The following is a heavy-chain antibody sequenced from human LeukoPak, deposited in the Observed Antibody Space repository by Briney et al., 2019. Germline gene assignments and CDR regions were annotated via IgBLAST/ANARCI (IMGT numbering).Heavy chain of an antibody. CDR3: ARSLEWLFSYNWFDP. Sequence: PSETLSLTCTVSGGSISGYYWSWIRQPPGKGLEWIGYIYYSGSTNYNPSLKSRATISVDTSKNQFSLKLSSVTAADTAVYYCARSLEWLFSYNWFDPWGQGTLVTVSS. CDR2: IYYSGST. V-gene: IGHV4-59*01. J-gene: IGHJ5*02. D-gene: IGHD3-3*01. CDR1: GGSISGYY.